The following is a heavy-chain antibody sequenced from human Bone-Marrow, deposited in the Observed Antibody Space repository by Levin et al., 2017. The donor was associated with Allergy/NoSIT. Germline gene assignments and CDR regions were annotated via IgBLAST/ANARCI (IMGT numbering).Heavy chain of an antibody. V-gene: IGHV4-39*01. CDR1: CGSIRISSYY. CDR2: IYYSGST. CDR3: ASQIFGVVISGVGYFDR. D-gene: IGHD3-3*01. J-gene: IGHJ2*01. Sequence: SQTLSLPCTVSCGSIRISSYYWGWIRQPPGKGLEWIGSIYYSGSTYYNPSLKIRVTISVDTSKNQFSLKLSSVTAADTAVYYCASQIFGVVISGVGYFDRWGRGTLVTVSS.